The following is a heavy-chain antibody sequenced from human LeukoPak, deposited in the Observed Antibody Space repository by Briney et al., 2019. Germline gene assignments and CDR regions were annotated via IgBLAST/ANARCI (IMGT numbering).Heavy chain of an antibody. D-gene: IGHD6-13*01. J-gene: IGHJ4*02. CDR1: GYTFPSYG. CDR3: ARASGVSAAGSPYYFDY. Sequence: GASVKVSCKASGYTFPSYGITWVRQAPGQGVECMGWISPYSGNTDYAQKFQGRVTMTTDTSTTTAYMELRSLRSDDTAVYYCARASGVSAAGSPYYFDYWGQGTLVTVSS. V-gene: IGHV1-18*01. CDR2: ISPYSGNT.